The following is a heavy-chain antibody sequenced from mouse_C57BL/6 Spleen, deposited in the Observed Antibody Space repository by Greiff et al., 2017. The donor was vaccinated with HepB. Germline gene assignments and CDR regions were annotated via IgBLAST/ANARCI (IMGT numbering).Heavy chain of an antibody. J-gene: IGHJ3*01. CDR2: IHPNSGST. CDR3: ARGWFGESSYPFAY. CDR1: GYTFTSYW. D-gene: IGHD1-1*01. V-gene: IGHV1-64*01. Sequence: QVQLQQPGAELVKPGASVKLSCKASGYTFTSYWMHWVKQRPGQGLEWIGMIHPNSGSTNYNEKFKSKATLTVDKSSSTAYMQLSSLTSEDSAVYYCARGWFGESSYPFAYWGQGTLVTVSA.